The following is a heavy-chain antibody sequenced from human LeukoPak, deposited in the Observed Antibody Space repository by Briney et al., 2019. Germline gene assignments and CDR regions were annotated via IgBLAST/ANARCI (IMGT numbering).Heavy chain of an antibody. J-gene: IGHJ5*02. Sequence: SETLSLTCAVYGGSFSVYYWSWIRQPPGKGLEWIGEINHSGSTNYNPSLKSRVTISVDTSKNQFSLKLSSVTAADTAVYYCARTPSIAARPNTKFDPWGQGSLVTVSS. CDR2: INHSGST. CDR1: GGSFSVYY. V-gene: IGHV4-34*01. CDR3: ARTPSIAARPNTKFDP. D-gene: IGHD6-6*01.